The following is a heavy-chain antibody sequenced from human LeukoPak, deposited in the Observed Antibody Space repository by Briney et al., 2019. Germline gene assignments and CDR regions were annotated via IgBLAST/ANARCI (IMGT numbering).Heavy chain of an antibody. D-gene: IGHD1-26*01. Sequence: ASVKVSCKASGYTFTSYDINWVRQATGQGLEWMGWMNPNSGNTGYAQKFQGRVTMTRNTSISTAYTELSSLRSEDTAVYYCARFRRGGSKYYFDYWGQGTLVTVSS. V-gene: IGHV1-8*01. CDR3: ARFRRGGSKYYFDY. CDR2: MNPNSGNT. J-gene: IGHJ4*02. CDR1: GYTFTSYD.